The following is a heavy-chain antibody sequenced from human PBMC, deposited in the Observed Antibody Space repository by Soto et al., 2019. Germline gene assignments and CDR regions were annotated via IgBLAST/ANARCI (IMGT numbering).Heavy chain of an antibody. CDR3: AQDYYGMDV. V-gene: IGHV3-30*18. Sequence: GGSLRLSCAASGFTFSSDGMHWVRQAPGKGLEWVAVISYDGSNKYYADSVKGRFTISRDNSKNTLYLQMNSLRAEDTAVYYCAQDYYGMDVWGQGTTVTVSS. CDR1: GFTFSSDG. CDR2: ISYDGSNK. J-gene: IGHJ6*02.